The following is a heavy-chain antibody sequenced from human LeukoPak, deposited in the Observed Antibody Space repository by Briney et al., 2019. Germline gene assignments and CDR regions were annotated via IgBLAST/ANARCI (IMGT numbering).Heavy chain of an antibody. CDR1: GFTCSSYA. D-gene: IGHD2-15*01. CDR3: ARVSDCSGGSCYLAVKGFDY. CDR2: ISGSGGST. V-gene: IGHV3-23*01. Sequence: GASLRLSCAASGFTCSSYAMSWVRQAPGKGLEWVSAISGSGGSTYYSDSVKGRFTISRDNAKNSLYLQMNSLRAEDTAVYYCARVSDCSGGSCYLAVKGFDYWGQGALVTVSS. J-gene: IGHJ4*02.